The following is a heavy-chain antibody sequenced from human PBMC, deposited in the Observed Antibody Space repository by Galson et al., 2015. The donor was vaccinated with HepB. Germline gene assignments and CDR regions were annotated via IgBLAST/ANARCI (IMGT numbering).Heavy chain of an antibody. D-gene: IGHD2-2*01. J-gene: IGHJ5*01. V-gene: IGHV3-21*01. CDR1: GFTFSSFS. Sequence: SLRLSCAASGFTFSSFSMNWVRQAPGKGLEWVSSISTSGSYISYADSVKGRFTISRDNAKNSLSLQMDSLRAEDTAVYYCARDQGYYSGTSCPNWFDSWGQGTLVTVSS. CDR3: ARDQGYYSGTSCPNWFDS. CDR2: ISTSGSYI.